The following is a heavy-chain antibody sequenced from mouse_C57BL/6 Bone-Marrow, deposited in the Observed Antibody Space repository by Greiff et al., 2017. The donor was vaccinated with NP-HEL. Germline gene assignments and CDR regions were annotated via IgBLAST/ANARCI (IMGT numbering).Heavy chain of an antibody. CDR3: AKLNHYYGSSHWYFDV. V-gene: IGHV2-3*01. D-gene: IGHD1-1*01. CDR1: GLSLTSYG. Sequence: VMPVESGPGPVAPSQSLSITCTVSGLSLTSYGVSRVRQPPGKGLEWVGVIWGDGSTNYHSALISRLSISKDNSKSQVFLKLNSLQTDDTATYYCAKLNHYYGSSHWYFDVWGTGTTVTVSS. J-gene: IGHJ1*03. CDR2: IWGDGST.